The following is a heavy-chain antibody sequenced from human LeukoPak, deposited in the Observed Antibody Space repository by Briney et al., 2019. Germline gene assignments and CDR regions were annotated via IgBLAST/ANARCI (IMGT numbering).Heavy chain of an antibody. D-gene: IGHD3-10*01. CDR3: CGLLPREYYFDY. V-gene: IGHV3-7*01. J-gene: IGHJ4*02. Sequence: PGGSLRLSCAASEFSVGSNYMTWVRQAPGKGLEWVANIKQDGSEKYYVDSVKGRFTISRDNANNSLYLQMNSLRAEDTAVYYCCGLLPREYYFDYWGQGTLVTVSS. CDR2: IKQDGSEK. CDR1: EFSVGSNY.